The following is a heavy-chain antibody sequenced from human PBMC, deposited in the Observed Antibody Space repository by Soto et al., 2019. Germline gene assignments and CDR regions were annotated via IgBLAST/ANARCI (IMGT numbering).Heavy chain of an antibody. Sequence: SETLSRTCSVYGGSFSGYYWSWIRQPPCKGLEWIGEINHSGSTNYNPSLKSRVTISVDTSKNQFSLKLSSVTAADTAVYYCARVNYDFWSGYPCSYFDYWGQGTLVTVSS. V-gene: IGHV4-34*01. CDR1: GGSFSGYY. D-gene: IGHD3-3*01. CDR3: ARVNYDFWSGYPCSYFDY. J-gene: IGHJ4*02. CDR2: INHSGST.